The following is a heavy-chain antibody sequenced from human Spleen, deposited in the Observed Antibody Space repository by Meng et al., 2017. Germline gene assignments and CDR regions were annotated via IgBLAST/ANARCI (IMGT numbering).Heavy chain of an antibody. D-gene: IGHD4-11*01. J-gene: IGHJ4*02. CDR1: GGSFSDYY. CDR2: INHSGST. CDR3: ARGPTTMAHDFDY. Sequence: QVQPQQWGAGLLKPSDTLSLTSVVSGGSFSDYYWSWIRQPPGKGLEWIGEINHSGSTNYNPSLESRATISVDTSQNNLSLKLSSVTAADSAVYYCARGPTTMAHDFDYWGQGTLVTVSS. V-gene: IGHV4-34*01.